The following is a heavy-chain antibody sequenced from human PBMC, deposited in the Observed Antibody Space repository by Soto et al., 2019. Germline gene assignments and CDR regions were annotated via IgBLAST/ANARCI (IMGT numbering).Heavy chain of an antibody. CDR2: VSFDGVNK. CDR1: GFTLNTYS. D-gene: IGHD6-13*01. J-gene: IGHJ4*02. Sequence: PGGSLRLSCSVSGFTLNTYSMHWVRQAPGKGLEWAAVVSFDGVNKHYRDSVKGRFTISRDIAKNMLYLQMTSLRLEDTALYYCARDPDLIEAAGNYFDYWGQGTLVTVSS. CDR3: ARDPDLIEAAGNYFDY. V-gene: IGHV3-30-3*01.